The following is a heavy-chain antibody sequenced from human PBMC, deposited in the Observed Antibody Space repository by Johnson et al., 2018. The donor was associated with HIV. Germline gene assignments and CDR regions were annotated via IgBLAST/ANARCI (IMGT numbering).Heavy chain of an antibody. J-gene: IGHJ3*02. CDR1: GFTFDDYG. CDR2: LNWHGGNT. V-gene: IGHV3-20*04. CDR3: ARGWVGATLRAFDI. D-gene: IGHD1-26*01. Sequence: VQLVESGGSVVRPGGSLRLSCAVSGFTFDDYGMSWVRQAPGKGLEWVSGLNWHGGNTGYADSVKGRFTISRDNAKKFLYLQTNSLTAEDTAFYYCARGWVGATLRAFDIWGQGTMVTVSS.